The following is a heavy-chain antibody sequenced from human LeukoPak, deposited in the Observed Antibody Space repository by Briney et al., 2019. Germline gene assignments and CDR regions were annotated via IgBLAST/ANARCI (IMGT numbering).Heavy chain of an antibody. V-gene: IGHV4-30-4*08. CDR3: ATHGDHLEWLPG. J-gene: IGHJ4*02. Sequence: SETLSLTCTVSGGSISSGDYYWSWIRQPPGKGLEWIGYIYYSGSTYYNPSLKSRVTISVDTSKNQFSLKLSSVTAADTAVYYCATHGDHLEWLPGWGQGTLVTVSS. CDR1: GGSISSGDYY. D-gene: IGHD3-3*01. CDR2: IYYSGST.